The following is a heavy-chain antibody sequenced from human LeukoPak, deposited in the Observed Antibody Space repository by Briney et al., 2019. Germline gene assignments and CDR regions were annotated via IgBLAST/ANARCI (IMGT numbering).Heavy chain of an antibody. D-gene: IGHD2-8*02. V-gene: IGHV3-21*01. CDR3: ARDPTTGGYFDY. Sequence: SVKGRFTISRDNAKNSLYLQMNSLRAEDTAVYYCARDPTTGGYFDYWGQGTLVTVSS. J-gene: IGHJ4*02.